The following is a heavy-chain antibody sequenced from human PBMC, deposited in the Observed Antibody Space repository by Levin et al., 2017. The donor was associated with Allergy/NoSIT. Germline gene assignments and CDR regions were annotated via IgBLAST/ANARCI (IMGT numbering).Heavy chain of an antibody. CDR1: GGSISSSGYY. Sequence: PSETLSLTCTVSGGSISSSGYYWGWIRQPPGTGLEWIGSVYYSGSTYYNPSLKSRVTISVDKSKNQFSLRLSSVTAADTALYYCARAITMIYVTARFDPWGQGTLVTVSS. CDR2: VYYSGST. V-gene: IGHV4-39*07. D-gene: IGHD3-22*01. J-gene: IGHJ5*02. CDR3: ARAITMIYVTARFDP.